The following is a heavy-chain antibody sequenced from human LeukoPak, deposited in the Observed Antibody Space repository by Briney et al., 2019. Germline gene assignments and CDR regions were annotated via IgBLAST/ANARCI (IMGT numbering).Heavy chain of an antibody. D-gene: IGHD6-19*01. CDR2: ISSSSSYI. V-gene: IGHV3-21*01. CDR3: ARGEYSSGWYSSEYFQH. J-gene: IGHJ1*01. Sequence: GGSLRLSCAASGFTFSSYSMNWVRQAPGKGLEWVSSISSSSSYIYYADSVKGRFTISRDNAKNSLYLQMNSLRAEDTAVYYCARGEYSSGWYSSEYFQHWGQGTLVTVSS. CDR1: GFTFSSYS.